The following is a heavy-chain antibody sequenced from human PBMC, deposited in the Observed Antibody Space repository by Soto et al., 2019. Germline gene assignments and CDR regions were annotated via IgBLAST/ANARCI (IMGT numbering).Heavy chain of an antibody. CDR3: AIALIPRLVPSCYYYGMGV. J-gene: IGHJ6*02. Sequence: ASVKVSCKASGYTFTGYYMHWVRQAPGQGLEWMGWLNPNSRGTNYAQKFQGRVTMTRDTSISTAYMELSRVRSDDTAVYYCAIALIPRLVPSCYYYGMGVWGQGTTVTLSS. CDR1: GYTFTGYY. D-gene: IGHD6-19*01. V-gene: IGHV1-2*02. CDR2: LNPNSRGT.